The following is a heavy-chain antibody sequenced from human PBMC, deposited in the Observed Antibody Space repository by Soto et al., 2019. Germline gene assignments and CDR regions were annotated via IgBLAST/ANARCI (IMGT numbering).Heavy chain of an antibody. D-gene: IGHD2-15*01. CDR3: ARASDGTHQDP. CDR1: GGSVSSGSDY. CDR2: IYYSGST. V-gene: IGHV4-61*01. J-gene: IGHJ5*02. Sequence: SETLSLTCTVSGGSVSSGSDYWSWIRQPPGKGLEWIGYIYYSGSTNYNPSLKSRVTISVDTSKNQFSLKLSSVTAADTAVYYCARASDGTHQDPWGQGTLVTVSS.